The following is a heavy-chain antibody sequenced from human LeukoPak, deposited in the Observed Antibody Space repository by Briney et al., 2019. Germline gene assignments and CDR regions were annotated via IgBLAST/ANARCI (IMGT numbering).Heavy chain of an antibody. D-gene: IGHD1-26*01. CDR2: IIPIFGTA. V-gene: IGHV1-69*13. CDR3: ARGTSGSYSPVDY. J-gene: IGHJ4*02. Sequence: GASVKVSCKASGGTFSSYAISWVRQAPGQGLEWMGGIIPIFGTANYAQKFQGRVTITADESTSTAYMELSSLRSEDTAVYYCARGTSGSYSPVDYWGQGTLVNVSS. CDR1: GGTFSSYA.